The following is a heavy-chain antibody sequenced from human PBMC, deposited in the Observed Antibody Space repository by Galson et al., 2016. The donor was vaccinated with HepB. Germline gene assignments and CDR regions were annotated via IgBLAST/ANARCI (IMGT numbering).Heavy chain of an antibody. CDR1: GYTFTHRY. Sequence: SAKVSCKASGYTFTHRYLHWVRQAPGQALEWMGWITPFNGKTNYAQKFQDRVTITRDRSMSRDYMELSSLRPEDTAMYYCASESGRYQNDAFDIWGQGTMVTVSS. V-gene: IGHV1-45*02. CDR2: ITPFNGKT. D-gene: IGHD1-26*01. J-gene: IGHJ3*02. CDR3: ASESGRYQNDAFDI.